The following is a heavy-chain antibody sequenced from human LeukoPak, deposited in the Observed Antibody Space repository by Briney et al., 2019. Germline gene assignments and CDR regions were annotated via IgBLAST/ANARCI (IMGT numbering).Heavy chain of an antibody. CDR1: GGTFSSYG. Sequence: SVKVSCKASGGTFSSYGISWVRQAPGQGLEWMGRITPILGRANYAQKFQDTVTITADKSTSTAYMELNSLRSEDTAVYYCAREGYGDYYLDYWGQGTLVTVSS. CDR3: AREGYGDYYLDY. D-gene: IGHD4-17*01. V-gene: IGHV1-69*04. J-gene: IGHJ4*02. CDR2: ITPILGRA.